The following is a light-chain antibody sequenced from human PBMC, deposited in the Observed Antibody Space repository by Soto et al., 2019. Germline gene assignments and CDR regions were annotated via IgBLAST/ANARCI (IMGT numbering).Light chain of an antibody. V-gene: IGKV1-5*03. CDR2: KAS. CDR3: HQYHNFPRT. J-gene: IGKJ1*01. CDR1: QSITSR. Sequence: DIHMTQSPSSLPASVGDRVTITCRASQSITSRLAWYQQKPGKAPRLLIYKASTLESGVPSRFSGSGSGTEFTLTVSSLQPDDFATYYCHQYHNFPRTLGQGTKVDIK.